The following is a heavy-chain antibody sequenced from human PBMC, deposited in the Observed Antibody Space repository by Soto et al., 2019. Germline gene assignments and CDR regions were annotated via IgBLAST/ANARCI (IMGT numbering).Heavy chain of an antibody. V-gene: IGHV1-69*01. D-gene: IGHD6-19*01. Sequence: QVHLLLQSGAEVKKPGTSVKVSCKASGGTPSNSAISWVRQAPGQGLEWIGGIIPVFGLVKYAQNFQGRDTITADESTNTAYMELSSLRPEDTSVYYCAGGRIGVVGSRAYYGMDVWGQGPTVTVSS. CDR3: AGGRIGVVGSRAYYGMDV. J-gene: IGHJ6*02. CDR1: GGTPSNSA. CDR2: IIPVFGLV.